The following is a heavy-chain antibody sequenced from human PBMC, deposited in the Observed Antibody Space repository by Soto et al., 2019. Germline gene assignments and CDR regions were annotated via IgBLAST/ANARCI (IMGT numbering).Heavy chain of an antibody. CDR3: ARQAYSTTWYLEY. J-gene: IGHJ4*02. D-gene: IGHD6-13*01. CDR1: GFTFSAYA. V-gene: IGHV3-23*01. CDR2: ISGSGGAT. Sequence: EVQLLESGGGVVQPGGSLRLSCAASGFTFSAYAMSWVRQAPGKGLEWVSVISGSGGATYYADSVKGRFTISRDNSKNTLYLQMNSLRAEDTAVYYCARQAYSTTWYLEYWGQGTLVTVSS.